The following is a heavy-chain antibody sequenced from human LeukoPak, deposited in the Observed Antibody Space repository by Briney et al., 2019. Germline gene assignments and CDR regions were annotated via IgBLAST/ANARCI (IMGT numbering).Heavy chain of an antibody. D-gene: IGHD3-22*01. V-gene: IGHV1-2*02. CDR1: GYTFTGYY. J-gene: IGHJ3*02. Sequence: ASVKVSCKASGYTFTGYYMHWVRQAPGQGLEWMGWINPNSGGTNYAQKFQGRVTMTRDTSISTAYMELSRLRSDDTAVYYCARSRAVITYDAFDIWGQGTMVTVSS. CDR2: INPNSGGT. CDR3: ARSRAVITYDAFDI.